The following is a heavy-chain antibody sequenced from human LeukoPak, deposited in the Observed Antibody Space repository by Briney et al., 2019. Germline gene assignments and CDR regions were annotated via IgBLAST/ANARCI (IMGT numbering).Heavy chain of an antibody. Sequence: GGSLRLPCSASGFTFSSYAMHWVRQAPGKGLEYVSAISSNGGSTYYADSVKGRFTISRDNSKNTLYLQMSSLRAEDTAVYYCVKEMTSLIFDYWGQGTLVTVSS. D-gene: IGHD2-21*02. V-gene: IGHV3-64D*06. CDR2: ISSNGGST. CDR3: VKEMTSLIFDY. CDR1: GFTFSSYA. J-gene: IGHJ4*02.